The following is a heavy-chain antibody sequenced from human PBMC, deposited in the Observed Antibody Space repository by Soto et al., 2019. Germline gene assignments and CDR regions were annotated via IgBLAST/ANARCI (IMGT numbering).Heavy chain of an antibody. CDR2: ITRDGYNK. D-gene: IGHD6-6*01. J-gene: IGHJ4*02. V-gene: IGHV3-30*04. CDR3: TKSSGGSSSVGMDY. CDR1: GFIFKNYA. Sequence: GGSLRLSCAVSGFIFKNYALNWVRQASGKGLEWVASITRDGYNKYYADSVKGRFTISRDNSKNTLSLQMTALRVEDSSVYYCTKSSGGSSSVGMDYWGPGTLVTVSS.